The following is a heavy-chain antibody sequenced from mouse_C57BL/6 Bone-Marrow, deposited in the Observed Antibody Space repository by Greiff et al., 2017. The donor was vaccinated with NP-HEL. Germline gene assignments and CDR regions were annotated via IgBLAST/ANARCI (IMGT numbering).Heavy chain of an antibody. Sequence: VQLQESGPELVKPGASVKISCKASGYAFSSSWMNWVKQRPGKGLEWIGRIYPGDGDTNYNGKFKGKATLTADKSSSTAYMQLSSLTSEDSAVYFCARSPITIFDYWGQGTTLTVSS. CDR3: ARSPITIFDY. CDR1: GYAFSSSW. J-gene: IGHJ2*01. CDR2: IYPGDGDT. V-gene: IGHV1-82*01. D-gene: IGHD1-1*02.